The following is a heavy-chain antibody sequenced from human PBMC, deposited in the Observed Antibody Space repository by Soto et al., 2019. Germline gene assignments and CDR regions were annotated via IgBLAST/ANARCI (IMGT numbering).Heavy chain of an antibody. J-gene: IGHJ4*02. CDR2: INYSGTT. CDR1: GASVKTGGYY. CDR3: ATNRGYDFYYPDS. V-gene: IGHV4-31*11. D-gene: IGHD3-3*01. Sequence: QVQLQESGPELVRPSQTLSLTCDVSGASVKTGGYYWTWIRQHPEKGLEWIGYINYSGTTYNPSLKSRAFLSLDMSKNQFSLNLTSVTAADTAVYYCATNRGYDFYYPDSWGQGILVTVSS.